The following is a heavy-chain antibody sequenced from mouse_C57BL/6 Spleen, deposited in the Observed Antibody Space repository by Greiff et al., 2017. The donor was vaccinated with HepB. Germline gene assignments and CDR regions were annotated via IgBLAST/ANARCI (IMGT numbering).Heavy chain of an antibody. CDR3: ARDGSSCREAWFAY. CDR2: ISSGSSTI. J-gene: IGHJ3*01. CDR1: GFTFSDYG. D-gene: IGHD1-1*01. Sequence: EVHLVESGGGLVKPGGSLKLSCAASGFTFSDYGMHWVRQAPEKGLEWVAYISSGSSTIYYADTVKGRFTISRDNAKNTLFLQMTSLRSEDTAMYYCARDGSSCREAWFAYWGQGTLVTVSA. V-gene: IGHV5-17*01.